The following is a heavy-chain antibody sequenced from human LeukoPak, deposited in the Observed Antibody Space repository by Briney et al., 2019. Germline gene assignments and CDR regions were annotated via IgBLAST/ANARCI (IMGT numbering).Heavy chain of an antibody. J-gene: IGHJ4*02. Sequence: GGSLRLSCAPSGFTFSSYGMHWVRQAPGKGLEWVAFIRYDGSNKYYADSVKGRFTISRDNSKNTLYLQMNSLRAEDTAVYYCAKDVSSLGYFDYWGQGTLVTVSS. CDR1: GFTFSSYG. CDR2: IRYDGSNK. V-gene: IGHV3-30*02. D-gene: IGHD5/OR15-5a*01. CDR3: AKDVSSLGYFDY.